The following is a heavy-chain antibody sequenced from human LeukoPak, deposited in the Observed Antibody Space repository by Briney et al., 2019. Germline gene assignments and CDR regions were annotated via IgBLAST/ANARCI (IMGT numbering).Heavy chain of an antibody. J-gene: IGHJ6*02. D-gene: IGHD6-19*01. CDR3: ARDGSYSSGWDYYYYGMDV. CDR1: GYTFTSYG. V-gene: IGHV1-18*01. Sequence: ASVKVSCKASGYTFTSYGISWVRQAPGQGLEWMGWISAYNGNTNYAQKLQGRVTMTTDTSTSTAYMELRSLRSDDTAAYYCARDGSYSSGWDYYYYGMDVWGQGTTVTVSS. CDR2: ISAYNGNT.